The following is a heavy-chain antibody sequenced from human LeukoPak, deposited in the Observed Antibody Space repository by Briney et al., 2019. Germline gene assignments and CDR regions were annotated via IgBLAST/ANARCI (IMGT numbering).Heavy chain of an antibody. Sequence: ASVKVSCKASGYTFTSYGISWVRQAPGQGLEWMGWISAYNGNTNYAQKLQGRVTMTTDTSTSTAYMELRSLRSDDSAVYYCATPHRSDYGLDYWGQGTLVTVSS. D-gene: IGHD4-17*01. CDR2: ISAYNGNT. J-gene: IGHJ4*02. CDR1: GYTFTSYG. CDR3: ATPHRSDYGLDY. V-gene: IGHV1-18*01.